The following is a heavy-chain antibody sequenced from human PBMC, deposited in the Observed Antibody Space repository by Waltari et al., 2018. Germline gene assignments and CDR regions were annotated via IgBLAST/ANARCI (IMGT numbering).Heavy chain of an antibody. CDR2: IRSKAYGGTA. V-gene: IGHV3-49*04. D-gene: IGHD3-22*01. Sequence: EVQLVESGGGLVQPGRSLRLSCSVSGFSFDRSAMGWVRQAPGKGLEWVGFIRSKAYGGTAEHATSVKGRFTISREDSDGIAYLQMNSLKAEDTAVYYCARGHYDSSGYPTYFDSWGQGVLVTVSS. CDR3: ARGHYDSSGYPTYFDS. CDR1: GFSFDRSA. J-gene: IGHJ4*02.